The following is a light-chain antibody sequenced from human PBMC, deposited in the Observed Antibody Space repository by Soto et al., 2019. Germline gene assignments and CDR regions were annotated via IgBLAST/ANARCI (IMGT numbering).Light chain of an antibody. Sequence: QSALTQPASVSGSPGQSITISCTGTSSDVGGYDYVSWYQQHPGKAPKLRIYNVRNRPSGVSNRFSGPKAGNTASLTISGLQAEDEAAYYCSSYTSSSTVVFGGGTKLTVL. J-gene: IGLJ2*01. CDR2: NVR. V-gene: IGLV2-14*01. CDR1: SSDVGGYDY. CDR3: SSYTSSSTVV.